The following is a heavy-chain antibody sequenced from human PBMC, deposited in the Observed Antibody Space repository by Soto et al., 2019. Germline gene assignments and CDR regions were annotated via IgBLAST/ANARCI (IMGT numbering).Heavy chain of an antibody. CDR2: INAGNGNT. J-gene: IGHJ5*02. CDR1: GYTFTSYA. V-gene: IGHV1-3*01. CDR3: AATPNYYDSSGYYFYNWFDP. D-gene: IGHD3-22*01. Sequence: ASVKVSCKASGYTFTSYARHWVRQAPGQRLEWMGWINAGNGNTKYSQKFQGRVTITRDTSASTAYMELSSLRSEDTAVYYCAATPNYYDSSGYYFYNWFDPWGQGTLVTAPQ.